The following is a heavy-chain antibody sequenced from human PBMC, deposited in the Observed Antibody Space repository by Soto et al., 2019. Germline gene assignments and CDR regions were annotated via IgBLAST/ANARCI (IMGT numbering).Heavy chain of an antibody. CDR1: GFTFSSYA. J-gene: IGHJ4*01. V-gene: IGHV3-23*01. CDR2: ISDSDGST. D-gene: IGHD6-19*01. Sequence: GGSLRLSCAASGFTFSSYAMNWVRQAPGKGLEWVSGISDSDGSTNYANSVKGRFTISRDNSKNTLYLQMNSLRAEDTAVYYCARDPSGSGPDFDYWGQGTLVTVSS. CDR3: ARDPSGSGPDFDY.